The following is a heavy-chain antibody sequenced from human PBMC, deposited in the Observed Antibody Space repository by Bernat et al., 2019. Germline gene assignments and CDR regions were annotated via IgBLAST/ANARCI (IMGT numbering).Heavy chain of an antibody. CDR2: ISSSGSSI. Sequence: EVQLVESGGGLVQPGGSLRLSCAASGFTFNSYELNWVRQAPGKGLEWVSYISSSGSSIYYADSVKGRFTISRDNAKNSLFLQINSLRAEDTAVYYCARVFRSTLYFCYCMDVWGHGTTVTVSS. D-gene: IGHD1-1*01. V-gene: IGHV3-48*03. J-gene: IGHJ6*02. CDR1: GFTFNSYE. CDR3: ARVFRSTLYFCYCMDV.